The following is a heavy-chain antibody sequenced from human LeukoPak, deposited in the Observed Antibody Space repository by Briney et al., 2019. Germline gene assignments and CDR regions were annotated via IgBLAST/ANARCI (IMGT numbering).Heavy chain of an antibody. D-gene: IGHD6-6*01. Sequence: ASVKVSCKASGYTFTSYYTHWVRQAPGQGLEWMGIINPSGGSTSYAQKFQGRVTMTRDTSTSTVYMELSSLRSEDTAVYYCARGRDPEEGYYYGMDVWGQGTTVTVSS. V-gene: IGHV1-46*01. CDR1: GYTFTSYY. J-gene: IGHJ6*02. CDR3: ARGRDPEEGYYYGMDV. CDR2: INPSGGST.